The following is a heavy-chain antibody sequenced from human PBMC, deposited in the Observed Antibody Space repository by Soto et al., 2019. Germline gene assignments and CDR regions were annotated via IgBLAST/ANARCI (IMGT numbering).Heavy chain of an antibody. CDR3: ARGPLVVLNYFES. Sequence: QVQLVQSGAKVKKPGSSVKVSCKASGGTFRNYPINWVRQAPGQGLEWMGSIFPLTDIPDYAQNFQARLTISADKSTNTAYMELSSLTSDDTAMYFCARGPLVVLNYFESWGQGTLVTVSS. CDR1: GGTFRNYP. V-gene: IGHV1-69*02. J-gene: IGHJ4*02. CDR2: IFPLTDIP.